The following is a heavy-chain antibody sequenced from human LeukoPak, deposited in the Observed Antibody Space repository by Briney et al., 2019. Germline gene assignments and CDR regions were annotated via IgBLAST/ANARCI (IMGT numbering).Heavy chain of an antibody. CDR2: VYYTGST. CDR3: ARAGEDYHP. V-gene: IGHV4-59*02. Sequence: PSETLSLTCSVSGGSVSNYYWSWIRQPPGKGLEWIGYVYYTGSTNYNPSLRSRVTISLDTSKNHFSLKLSSVTAADTAVYYCARAGEDYHPWGQGTLVTVSS. J-gene: IGHJ5*02. CDR1: GGSVSNYY. D-gene: IGHD3-16*01.